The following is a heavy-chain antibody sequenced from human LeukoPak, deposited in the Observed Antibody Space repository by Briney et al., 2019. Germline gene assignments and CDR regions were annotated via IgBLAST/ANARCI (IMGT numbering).Heavy chain of an antibody. CDR1: EFGVSGKY. D-gene: IGHD3-10*01. CDR3: ARLEVRGVIAP. CDR2: IYTGGST. Sequence: PGGSLRLSCVASEFGVSGKYMNWVRQAPGKGLEWVSTIYTGGSTYYADSVKGRFTVSRDTSKNTLYLQMNSLRAEGTAVYYCARLEVRGVIAPWGQRTLVTVSS. V-gene: IGHV3-53*01. J-gene: IGHJ5*02.